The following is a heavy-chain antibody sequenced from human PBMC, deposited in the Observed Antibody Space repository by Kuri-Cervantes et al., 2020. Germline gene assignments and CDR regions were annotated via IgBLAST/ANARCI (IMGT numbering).Heavy chain of an antibody. CDR1: GFTFSSYA. Sequence: GESLKISCAASGFTFSSYAMHWVRQAPGKGLEWVANIKQDGSEKYYVDSVKGRFTISRDNAKNSLYLQMNSLRAEDTAVYYCAREDYAGITIFGVVIHMDVWGKGTTVTVSS. CDR2: IKQDGSEK. D-gene: IGHD3-3*01. CDR3: AREDYAGITIFGVVIHMDV. V-gene: IGHV3-7*01. J-gene: IGHJ6*03.